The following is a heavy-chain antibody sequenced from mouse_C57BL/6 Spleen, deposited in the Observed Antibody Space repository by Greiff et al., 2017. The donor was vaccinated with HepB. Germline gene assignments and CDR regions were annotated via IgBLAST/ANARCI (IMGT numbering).Heavy chain of an antibody. CDR2: ISYDGSN. D-gene: IGHD2-3*01. V-gene: IGHV3-6*01. Sequence: EVKLVESGPGLVKPSQSLSLTCSVTGYSITSGYYWNWIRQFPGNKLEWMGYISYDGSNNYNPSLKNRISITRDTSKNQFFLKLNSVTTEDTATYYCARGGIYDGYFYAMDYWGQGTSVTVSS. J-gene: IGHJ4*01. CDR1: GYSITSGYY. CDR3: ARGGIYDGYFYAMDY.